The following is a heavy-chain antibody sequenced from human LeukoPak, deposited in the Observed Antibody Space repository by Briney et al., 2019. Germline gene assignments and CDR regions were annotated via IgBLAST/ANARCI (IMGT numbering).Heavy chain of an antibody. CDR1: GYTFTGYY. CDR3: AQESELLCGGWFDP. CDR2: INPNSGGT. D-gene: IGHD2-2*01. V-gene: IGHV1-2*02. J-gene: IGHJ5*02. Sequence: GASVKVSCKASGYTFTGYYMHWVRQAPGQGLEWMGWINPNSGGTNYAQKFQGRVTMTRDTSISTAYMELSRLRSDDTAVYYCAQESELLCGGWFDPWGQGTLVTVSS.